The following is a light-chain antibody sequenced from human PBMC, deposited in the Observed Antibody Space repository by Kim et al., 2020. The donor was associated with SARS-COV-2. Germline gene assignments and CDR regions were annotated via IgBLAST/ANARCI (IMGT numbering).Light chain of an antibody. J-gene: IGLJ2*01. CDR1: SLRSYY. V-gene: IGLV3-19*01. Sequence: WGQTVRITCKGDSLRSYYASWYQQKPGQAPVLVIYGKNNRPSGIPDRFSGSSSGNTASLTITGAQAEDEADYYCNSRDSSGNFVVFGGGTQLTVL. CDR2: GKN. CDR3: NSRDSSGNFVV.